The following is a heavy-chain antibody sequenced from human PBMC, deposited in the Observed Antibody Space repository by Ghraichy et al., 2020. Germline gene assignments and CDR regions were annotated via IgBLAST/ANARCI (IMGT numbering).Heavy chain of an antibody. CDR3: ARDLQQWLVEGAADY. Sequence: GGSLRLSCAASGFTFSSYAMHWVRQAPGKGLEYVSAISSNGGSTYYANSVKGRFTISRDNSKNTLYLQMGSLRAEDMAVYYCARDLQQWLVEGAADYWGQGTLVTVSS. CDR2: ISSNGGST. D-gene: IGHD6-19*01. V-gene: IGHV3-64*01. CDR1: GFTFSSYA. J-gene: IGHJ4*02.